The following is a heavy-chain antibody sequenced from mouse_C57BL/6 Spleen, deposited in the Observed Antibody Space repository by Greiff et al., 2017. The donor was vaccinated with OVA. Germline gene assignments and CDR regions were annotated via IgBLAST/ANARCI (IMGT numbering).Heavy chain of an antibody. D-gene: IGHD2-5*01. Sequence: QVQLQQPGAELVRPGSSVKLSCKASGYTFTSYWMHWVKQRPIQGLEWIGNIDPSDSETHYNQKFKDKATLTVDKSSSTAYMQLSSLTSEDSAVYYCARKENSNYFYAMDYWGQGTSVTVSS. CDR1: GYTFTSYW. V-gene: IGHV1-52*01. CDR3: ARKENSNYFYAMDY. CDR2: IDPSDSET. J-gene: IGHJ4*01.